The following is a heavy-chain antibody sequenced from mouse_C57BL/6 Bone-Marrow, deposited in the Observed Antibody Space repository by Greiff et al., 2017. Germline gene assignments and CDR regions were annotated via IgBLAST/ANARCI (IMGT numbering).Heavy chain of an antibody. Sequence: VQLQQPGAELVRPGTSVKLSCKASGYTFTSYWMHWVKQRPGQGLEWIGVIDPSDSYTNYNQKFKGKATLTVDTSSSTAYMQLSSLTSEDSAVYYYARKGSFAYWGQGTLVTVSA. CDR1: GYTFTSYW. CDR2: IDPSDSYT. V-gene: IGHV1-59*01. CDR3: ARKGSFAY. J-gene: IGHJ3*01.